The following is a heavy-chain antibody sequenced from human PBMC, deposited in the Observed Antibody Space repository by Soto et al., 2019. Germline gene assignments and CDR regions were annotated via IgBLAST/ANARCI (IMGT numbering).Heavy chain of an antibody. CDR3: ARLLVPAAIDYYYVDG. Sequence: ASVKVSCKASGYTFTSYGISWVRQAPGQGLEWMGWISAYNGNTNYAQKLQGRVTMTTDTSTSTAYMELRSLRSDDTAVYYCARLLVPAAIDYYYVDGWGKGTTVTVSS. V-gene: IGHV1-18*01. CDR2: ISAYNGNT. D-gene: IGHD2-2*01. CDR1: GYTFTSYG. J-gene: IGHJ6*03.